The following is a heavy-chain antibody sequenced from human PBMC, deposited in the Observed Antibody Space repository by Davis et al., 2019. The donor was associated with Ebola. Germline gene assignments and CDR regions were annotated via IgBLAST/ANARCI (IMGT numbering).Heavy chain of an antibody. D-gene: IGHD3-16*01. CDR3: TRDGRPGSLRLGEIVSY. J-gene: IGHJ4*02. CDR2: IRSKAYGGTT. V-gene: IGHV3-49*03. Sequence: GESLKISCTTSGFTFGDYAMSWFCQAPGKGLEWVGFIRSKAYGGTTEYAASVKGRFTISRDDSKSIAYLQMNSLKTEDTAVYYCTRDGRPGSLRLGEIVSYWGQGTLVTVSS. CDR1: GFTFGDYA.